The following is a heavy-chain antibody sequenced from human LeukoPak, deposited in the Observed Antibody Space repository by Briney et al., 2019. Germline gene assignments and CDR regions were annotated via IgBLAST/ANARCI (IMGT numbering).Heavy chain of an antibody. J-gene: IGHJ4*02. Sequence: PSETLSLTCTVSGGSISSYYWSWIRQPAGKGLEWIGRIYTTGSTNYNPSLKSRVTISVDTSKNQFSLKVSSVTAADTAVYYCARVTEDTAFDYWGQGTLVTVSS. D-gene: IGHD5-18*01. V-gene: IGHV4-4*07. CDR2: IYTTGST. CDR3: ARVTEDTAFDY. CDR1: GGSISSYY.